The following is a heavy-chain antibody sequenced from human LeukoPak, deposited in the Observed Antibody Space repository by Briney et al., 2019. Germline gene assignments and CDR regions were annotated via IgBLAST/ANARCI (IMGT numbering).Heavy chain of an antibody. Sequence: SETLSLTCAVYGGSFSGYYWSWIRQPPGKGLEWIGEINHSGSTNYNPSLKSRVTISVDTSKNQFSLKLSSVTAADTAVYYCARVGDYDGSGYYGWFDPWGQGTLVTVSS. CDR1: GGSFSGYY. CDR3: ARVGDYDGSGYYGWFDP. V-gene: IGHV4-34*01. D-gene: IGHD3-22*01. CDR2: INHSGST. J-gene: IGHJ5*02.